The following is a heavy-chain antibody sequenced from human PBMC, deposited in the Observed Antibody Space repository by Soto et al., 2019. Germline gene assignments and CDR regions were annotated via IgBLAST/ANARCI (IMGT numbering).Heavy chain of an antibody. CDR2: TYYRSRWYN. CDR3: AGTTSLQWYYMDV. CDR1: GDSVSSNSAA. V-gene: IGHV6-1*01. J-gene: IGHJ6*03. D-gene: IGHD1-7*01. Sequence: QVPLQQSGPGLMKPSQTLSLTCAISGDSVSSNSAAWNWIRQSPSGGLEWLGRTYYRSRWYNDYAVSVRSRITINPDTSKNQFSLHLNSVTPEDTAVYYCAGTTSLQWYYMDVWGKGTTVTVSS.